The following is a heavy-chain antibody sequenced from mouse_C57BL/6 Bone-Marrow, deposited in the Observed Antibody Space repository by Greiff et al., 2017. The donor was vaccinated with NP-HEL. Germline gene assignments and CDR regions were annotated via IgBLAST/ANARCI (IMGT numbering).Heavy chain of an antibody. CDR1: GYAFSSSW. D-gene: IGHD2-5*01. J-gene: IGHJ4*01. V-gene: IGHV1-82*01. CDR2: IYPGDGDT. CDR3: ASYSNYAMDY. Sequence: VQGVESGPELVKPGASVKISCKASGYAFSSSWMNWVKQRPGKGLEWIGRIYPGDGDTNYNGKFKGKATLTADKSSSTAYMQLSSLTSEDSAVYFCASYSNYAMDYWGQGTSVTVSS.